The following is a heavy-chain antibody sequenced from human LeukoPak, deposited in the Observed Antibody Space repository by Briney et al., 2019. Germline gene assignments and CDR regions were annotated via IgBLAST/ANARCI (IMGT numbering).Heavy chain of an antibody. CDR2: IYYSGST. CDR3: AKGREPPSGSYFDY. CDR1: GGSISSYY. V-gene: IGHV4-59*01. Sequence: PSETLSLTCTVSGGSISSYYWSWIRQPPGKGLEWIGYIYYSGSTNYNPSLKSRVTISVDTSKNQFSLKLSSVTAADTAVYYCAKGREPPSGSYFDYWGQGTLVTVSS. D-gene: IGHD1-26*01. J-gene: IGHJ4*02.